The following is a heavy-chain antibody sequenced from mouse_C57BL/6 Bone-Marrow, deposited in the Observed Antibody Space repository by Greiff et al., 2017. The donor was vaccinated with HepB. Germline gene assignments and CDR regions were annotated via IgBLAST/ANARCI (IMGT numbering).Heavy chain of an antibody. V-gene: IGHV1-72*01. CDR2: IDPNSGGT. CDR3: ARQATTTVVPYFDY. J-gene: IGHJ2*01. CDR1: GYTFTSYW. Sequence: QVQLKQPGAELVKPGASVKLSCKASGYTFTSYWMHWVKQRPGRGLEWIGRIDPNSGGTKYNEKFKSKATLTVDKPSSTAYMQLSSLTSEDSAVYYCARQATTTVVPYFDYWGQGTTLTVSS. D-gene: IGHD1-1*01.